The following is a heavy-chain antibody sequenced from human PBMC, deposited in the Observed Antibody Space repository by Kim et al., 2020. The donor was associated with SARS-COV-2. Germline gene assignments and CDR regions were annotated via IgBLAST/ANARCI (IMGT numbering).Heavy chain of an antibody. D-gene: IGHD6-19*01. J-gene: IGHJ6*02. Sequence: ASVKVSCKASGYTFTSYTMHWVRQAPGQRLEWMGWINAGNGNTKYSQKFQGRVTITRDTSASTAYMELSSLRSEDTAVYYCARDPGDSSGWYYYYYGMDVWGQGTTVTVSS. CDR2: INAGNGNT. CDR3: ARDPGDSSGWYYYYYGMDV. V-gene: IGHV1-3*01. CDR1: GYTFTSYT.